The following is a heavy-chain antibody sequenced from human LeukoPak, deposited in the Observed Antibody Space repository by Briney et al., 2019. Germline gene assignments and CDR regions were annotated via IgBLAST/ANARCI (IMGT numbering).Heavy chain of an antibody. D-gene: IGHD2/OR15-2a*01. Sequence: GGSLRLSCAASGFTFSNYAMSWARQAPGKGLEWVSAIGGSGGSTYYADSVKGRFTISRDNSKNTLYLQMNSLRAEDKAVYYCAREASMDDFDYWGQGTLVTVSS. CDR1: GFTFSNYA. CDR3: AREASMDDFDY. CDR2: IGGSGGST. V-gene: IGHV3-23*01. J-gene: IGHJ4*02.